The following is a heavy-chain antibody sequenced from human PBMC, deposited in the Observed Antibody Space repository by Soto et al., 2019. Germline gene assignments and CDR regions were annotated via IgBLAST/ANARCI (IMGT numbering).Heavy chain of an antibody. Sequence: EVQLVESGGGLVQPGGSLRLSCAASGFTFSTFWMHWVRQTPGKGLVWVSRISSDGSTTHYADSVKGRFTISRDNAKDTLYLQMNGLRAEDTAVYYCARDLRPTDYWGQGTLVTVPS. V-gene: IGHV3-74*01. CDR3: ARDLRPTDY. J-gene: IGHJ4*02. D-gene: IGHD6-6*01. CDR1: GFTFSTFW. CDR2: ISSDGSTT.